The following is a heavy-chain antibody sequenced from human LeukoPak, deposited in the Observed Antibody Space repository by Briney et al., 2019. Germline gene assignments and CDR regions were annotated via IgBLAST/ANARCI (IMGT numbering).Heavy chain of an antibody. V-gene: IGHV3-21*01. D-gene: IGHD2-2*01. J-gene: IGHJ4*02. Sequence: PGGSLRLSCAASGVTFSSYSMNWVRQAPGKGLEGVSAISSSSSYIYYADSVKGRFTISRDNAKNSLYLQMNSLRAEDTAVYYCARVSQEYHDYWGQGTLVTVSS. CDR3: ARVSQEYHDY. CDR2: ISSSSSYI. CDR1: GVTFSSYS.